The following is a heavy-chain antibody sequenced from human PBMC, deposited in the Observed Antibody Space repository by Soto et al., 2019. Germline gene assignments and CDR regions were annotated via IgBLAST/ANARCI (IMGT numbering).Heavy chain of an antibody. Sequence: QVQFEQSGAEEKKPGASVKVACKAYGYTFTNYAIHWVRQAHAQGLEWLGWIKSGNGNIKYSQTFQGRVTITRDTSANTAYMELSSLRSEDTAVYYCARVGQWGGMDVWGQGTTVTVSS. CDR1: GYTFTNYA. CDR3: ARVGQWGGMDV. J-gene: IGHJ6*02. D-gene: IGHD1-26*01. V-gene: IGHV1-3*05. CDR2: IKSGNGNI.